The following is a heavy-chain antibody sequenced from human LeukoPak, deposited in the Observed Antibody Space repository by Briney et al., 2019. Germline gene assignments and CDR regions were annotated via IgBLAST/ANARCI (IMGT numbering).Heavy chain of an antibody. J-gene: IGHJ6*03. CDR1: XXSFXXXY. CDR2: INHSGST. V-gene: IGHV4-34*13. Sequence: YXXSFXXXYWSWLRQPPGKGLXXIGEINHSGSTNYNPSLKSRVTISVDTSKNQYSLKLSYVNAADTAVYYCAXXXXXXXXXXXXXXSSYYYYMDVWGKGTTVTISS. CDR3: AXXXXXXXXXXXXXXSSYYYYMDV.